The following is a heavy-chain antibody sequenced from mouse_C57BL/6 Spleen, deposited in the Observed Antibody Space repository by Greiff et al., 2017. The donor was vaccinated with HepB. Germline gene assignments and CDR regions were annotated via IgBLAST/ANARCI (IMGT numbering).Heavy chain of an antibody. CDR2: IYPGDGDT. CDR3: ARRGGLLNYAMDY. J-gene: IGHJ4*01. CDR1: GYAFSSSW. D-gene: IGHD2-10*01. Sequence: VQLQQSGPELVKPGASVKISCKASGYAFSSSWMNWVKQRPGKGLEWIGRIYPGDGDTNYNGKFKGKATLTADKSSSTAYMQLSSLTSEDSAVYFCARRGGLLNYAMDYWGQRTSVTVSS. V-gene: IGHV1-82*01.